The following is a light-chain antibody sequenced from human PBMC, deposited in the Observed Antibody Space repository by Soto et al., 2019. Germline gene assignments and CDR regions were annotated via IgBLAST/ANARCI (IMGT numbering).Light chain of an antibody. CDR2: GAS. Sequence: EIVMTQSPATLSVSPGERATLSCRASQSVSSNLAWYQQKPGQAPRLLIYGASTRATGIQARFSGSGSGTEFTLTISSLQSEDFAVYYCQQWETFGQGTKVEIK. CDR3: QQWET. J-gene: IGKJ1*01. V-gene: IGKV3-15*01. CDR1: QSVSSN.